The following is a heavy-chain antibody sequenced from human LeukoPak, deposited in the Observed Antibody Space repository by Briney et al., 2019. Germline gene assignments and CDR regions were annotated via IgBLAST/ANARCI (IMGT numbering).Heavy chain of an antibody. V-gene: IGHV5-51*01. CDR3: ARPATLSPYGGNLYFDY. Sequence: GESLKISCKGSGYSFTNYWIGWVRQMPGKGLDWMGFIYPGDSETKYSPSFQGQVTFSADKSINTAYLQWSSLKASDTAMYYCARPATLSPYGGNLYFDYWGQGTLVTVSS. D-gene: IGHD4-23*01. J-gene: IGHJ4*02. CDR2: IYPGDSET. CDR1: GYSFTNYW.